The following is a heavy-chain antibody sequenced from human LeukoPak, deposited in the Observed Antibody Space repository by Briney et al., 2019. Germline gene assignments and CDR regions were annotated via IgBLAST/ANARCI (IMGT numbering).Heavy chain of an antibody. CDR1: GFTFSSYA. CDR2: ISYDGSNK. J-gene: IGHJ4*02. CDR3: ARESSMIVEKYYFDY. D-gene: IGHD3-22*01. Sequence: PGGSLRLSWAASGFTFSSYAMHWVRQAPGKGLEWVAVISYDGSNKYYADSVKGRFTISRDNSKNTLYLQMNSLRAEDTAVYYCARESSMIVEKYYFDYWGQGTLVTVSS. V-gene: IGHV3-30*04.